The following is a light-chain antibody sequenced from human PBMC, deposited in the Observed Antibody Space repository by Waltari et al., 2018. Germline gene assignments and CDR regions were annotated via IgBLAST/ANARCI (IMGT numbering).Light chain of an antibody. V-gene: IGKV3-20*01. CDR3: QQYGTPPHT. CDR1: QHIDSSF. Sequence: EIVLTQSPGTLSLSPGERATLSCRASQHIDSSFLAWYQQKHGHVPRVLIFGASGRATGIPDRFSGSGSGTDFTLIISRLEPEDFAVYYCQQYGTPPHTFGPGTKVEIK. J-gene: IGKJ3*01. CDR2: GAS.